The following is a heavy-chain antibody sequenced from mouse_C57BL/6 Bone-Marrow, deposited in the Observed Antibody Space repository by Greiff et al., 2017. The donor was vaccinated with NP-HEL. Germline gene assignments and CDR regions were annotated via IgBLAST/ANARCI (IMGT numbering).Heavy chain of an antibody. D-gene: IGHD2-3*01. CDR2: IWTGGGT. J-gene: IGHJ3*01. CDR1: GFSLTSYA. Sequence: VKVVESGPGLVAPSQSLSITCTVSGFSLTSYAISWVRQPPGKGLEWLGVIWTGGGTNYNSALKSRLSISKDNSKSQVFLKMNSLQTDDTARYYCAIYDGYFFAYWGQGTLVTVSA. CDR3: AIYDGYFFAY. V-gene: IGHV2-9-1*01.